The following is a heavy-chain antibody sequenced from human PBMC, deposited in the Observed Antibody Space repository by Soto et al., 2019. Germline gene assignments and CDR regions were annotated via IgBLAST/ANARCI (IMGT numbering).Heavy chain of an antibody. D-gene: IGHD2-21*02. CDR3: ARVAVTYAFDI. J-gene: IGHJ3*02. Sequence: SVKVSCKASGGTFSSYTISWVRQAPGQGLEWMGRIIPILGIANYAQKFQGRVTIAADKSTSTAYMELSSLRSEDTAVYYCARVAVTYAFDILGQGTMLTVSS. V-gene: IGHV1-69*02. CDR2: IIPILGIA. CDR1: GGTFSSYT.